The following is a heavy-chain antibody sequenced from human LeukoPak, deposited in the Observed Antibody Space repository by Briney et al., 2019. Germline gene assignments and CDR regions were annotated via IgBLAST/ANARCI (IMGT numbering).Heavy chain of an antibody. CDR2: ISSSSSYI. D-gene: IGHD3-3*01. CDR1: GFTFSSYS. Sequence: GGSLRLSCASSGFTFSSYSMNWVRQAPGKGLEWVSSISSSSSYIYYADSVKGRFTISRDNAKNSLYLQMNSLRAEDTAVYYCARRTEGYDFWSGYSPLDYWGQGTLVTVSS. V-gene: IGHV3-21*01. J-gene: IGHJ4*02. CDR3: ARRTEGYDFWSGYSPLDY.